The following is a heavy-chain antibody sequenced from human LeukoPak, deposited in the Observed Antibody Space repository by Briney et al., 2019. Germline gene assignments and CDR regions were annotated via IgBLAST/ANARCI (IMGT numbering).Heavy chain of an antibody. V-gene: IGHV3-23*01. CDR2: ISGSGGSR. J-gene: IGHJ4*02. Sequence: GGSLRLSCAASGFTFIDYGMTWVRQAPGKGLEWVPGISGSGGSRYYADSVKGRFTISRDNSKNTLYLQMNSLRVEDTAIYYCVKGAVRGVTTPFGYWGQGTLVTVSS. CDR1: GFTFIDYG. D-gene: IGHD3-10*01. CDR3: VKGAVRGVTTPFGY.